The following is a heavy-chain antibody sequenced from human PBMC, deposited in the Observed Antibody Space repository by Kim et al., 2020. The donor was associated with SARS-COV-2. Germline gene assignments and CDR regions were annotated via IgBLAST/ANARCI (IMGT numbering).Heavy chain of an antibody. J-gene: IGHJ6*02. Sequence: GGSLRLSCAASGGTGSSNEMSWVCQAQGKVLEWVSVIYSGVSTYDADSVKGRFTISRHNSKNTLYLQMNSMRAEDTAVYYCARDYVGYYYGMDVWGQGTTVTVSS. CDR1: GGTGSSNE. CDR2: IYSGVST. V-gene: IGHV3-53*04. D-gene: IGHD3-16*01. CDR3: ARDYVGYYYGMDV.